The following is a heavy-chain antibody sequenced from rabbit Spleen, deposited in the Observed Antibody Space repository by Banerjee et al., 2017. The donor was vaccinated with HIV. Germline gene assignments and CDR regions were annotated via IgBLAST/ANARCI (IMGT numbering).Heavy chain of an antibody. CDR2: AYAGSSDST. Sequence: QEQLVESGGGLVQPEGSLTLTCQASGFSFSSRYYMCWVRQAPGKGLEWVACAYAGSSDSTYSATWAKGRFTISKTSSTTVTLQMTSLTAADTATYFCARDAGTSFSTYGMDLWGPGTLVTVS. D-gene: IGHD8-1*01. CDR3: ARDAGTSFSTYGMDL. J-gene: IGHJ6*01. CDR1: GFSFSSRYY. V-gene: IGHV1S45*01.